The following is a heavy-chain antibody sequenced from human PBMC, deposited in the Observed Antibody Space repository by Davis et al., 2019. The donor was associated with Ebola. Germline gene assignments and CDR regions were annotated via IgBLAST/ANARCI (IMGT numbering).Heavy chain of an antibody. Sequence: PGGSLRLSCVGSGFTFSTFAMHWVRQAPGKGLEWVALISYDGNKEFYTDSVKGRFTISRDNSKNTLYLQMDSLTPEDKAVYYCARDPTNYGSEDYFAYNWFDSWGQGTLVTVSS. V-gene: IGHV3-30-3*01. CDR3: ARDPTNYGSEDYFAYNWFDS. J-gene: IGHJ5*01. D-gene: IGHD3-10*01. CDR1: GFTFSTFA. CDR2: ISYDGNKE.